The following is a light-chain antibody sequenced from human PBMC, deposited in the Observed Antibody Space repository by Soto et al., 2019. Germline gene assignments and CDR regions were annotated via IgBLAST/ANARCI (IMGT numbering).Light chain of an antibody. V-gene: IGKV3D-20*01. CDR3: QQYGTSPSWT. J-gene: IGKJ1*01. CDR2: DAS. Sequence: ESVLTQSTATLYLTPRERENLFCGAIQSVSSSYLAWYQQKPGLAPRLLIYDASSRATGIPDRFSGSGSGTDFTLTISRLEPEDFAVYYCQQYGTSPSWTFGQGTKVDIK. CDR1: QSVSSSY.